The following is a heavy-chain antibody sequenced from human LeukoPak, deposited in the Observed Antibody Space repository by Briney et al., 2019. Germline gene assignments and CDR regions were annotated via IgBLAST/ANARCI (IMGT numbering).Heavy chain of an antibody. CDR3: ARVRGVDFEY. Sequence: GGSLRLSCAASGFTFSSYWMHWVRQAPGKGLVWVSCINTDGSSTSYADSVKGRFTISRDNAKKTLYLQMNSLRAEDTAVYYCARVRGVDFEYWGQGTLVTVSS. CDR2: INTDGSST. V-gene: IGHV3-74*01. CDR1: GFTFSSYW. J-gene: IGHJ4*02. D-gene: IGHD3-10*01.